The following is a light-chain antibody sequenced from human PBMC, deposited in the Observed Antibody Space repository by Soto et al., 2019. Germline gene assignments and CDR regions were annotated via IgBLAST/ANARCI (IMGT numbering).Light chain of an antibody. CDR2: GAS. CDR3: QQYNNWTPWT. J-gene: IGKJ1*01. CDR1: QSVSSN. Sequence: ELVLTQSPGTLSLSPGERATLSCRASQSVSSNLAWYQQKPGQAPRLLIYGASTRATGIPARFSGSGSGTEFFLTISSLQSEDFAVYYCQQYNNWTPWTFGQGTKVDIK. V-gene: IGKV3-15*01.